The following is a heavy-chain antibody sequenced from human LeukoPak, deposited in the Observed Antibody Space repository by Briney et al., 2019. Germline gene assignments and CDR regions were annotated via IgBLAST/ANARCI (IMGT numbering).Heavy chain of an antibody. V-gene: IGHV1-18*01. Sequence: ASVKVSCKASGYTFTSYGNSRVRQAPGQGLEWMGSISPYNGHTNYAQKLQGRVTMTTDTSTSTAYMELRSLRSDDTAVYYCARDYYDSSGLMSFDYWGQGTLVTVSS. CDR1: GYTFTSYG. CDR3: ARDYYDSSGLMSFDY. D-gene: IGHD3-22*01. J-gene: IGHJ4*02. CDR2: ISPYNGHT.